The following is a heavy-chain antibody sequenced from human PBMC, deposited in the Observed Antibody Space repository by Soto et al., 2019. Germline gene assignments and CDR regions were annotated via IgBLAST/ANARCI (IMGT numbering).Heavy chain of an antibody. CDR1: GFTFSSYG. V-gene: IGHV3-33*01. CDR2: IWYDGSNK. J-gene: IGHJ3*02. Sequence: PGGSLRLSCAASGFTFSSYGMHWVRQAPGKGLEWVAVIWYDGSNKYYADSVKGRFTISRDNSKNTLYLQMNSLRAEDTAVYYCARDPGLWSGGPNFDIWGQGTMVTVSS. CDR3: ARDPGLWSGGPNFDI. D-gene: IGHD3-10*01.